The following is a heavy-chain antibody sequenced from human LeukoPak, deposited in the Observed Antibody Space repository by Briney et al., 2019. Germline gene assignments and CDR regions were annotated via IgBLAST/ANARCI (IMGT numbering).Heavy chain of an antibody. CDR2: ISYDGSNK. Sequence: GGSLRLSCAASGFTFGSYGMHWVRQAPGKGLEWVAVISYDGSNKYYADSVKGRFTISRDNSKNTLYLQMNSLRAEDTAVYYCAKSANYYYGMDVWGQGTTVTVSS. CDR1: GFTFGSYG. J-gene: IGHJ6*02. CDR3: AKSANYYYGMDV. V-gene: IGHV3-30*18.